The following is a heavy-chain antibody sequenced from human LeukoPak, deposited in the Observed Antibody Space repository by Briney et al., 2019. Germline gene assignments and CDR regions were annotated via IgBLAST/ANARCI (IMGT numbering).Heavy chain of an antibody. CDR2: ISSSGSTI. D-gene: IGHD5-12*01. Sequence: PGGSLRLSCAASGFTVSNNYVYWVRQAPGKGLEWVSYISSSGSTIYYADSVKGRFTISRDNSKNTLYLQMKSLRAEDTAVYYCAKGGGYEAQYYYYYLDVWGKGTTVTISS. CDR1: GFTVSNNY. CDR3: AKGGGYEAQYYYYYLDV. V-gene: IGHV3-48*01. J-gene: IGHJ6*03.